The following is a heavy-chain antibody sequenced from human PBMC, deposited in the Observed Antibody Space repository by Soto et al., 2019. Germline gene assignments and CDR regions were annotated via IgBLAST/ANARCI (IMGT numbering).Heavy chain of an antibody. CDR2: ISYHGINK. CDR3: AKGYTFGLDAFAI. V-gene: IGHV3-30*18. CDR1: GFTFSDYA. Sequence: QVQLVESGGGVVQPGRSLRLSCAASGFTFSDYAMHWVRQAPGKGLEWVAVISYHGINKYYVDSVKGRFTISRDNSQHTRYQHMNTLRTEAAAVYYCAKGYTFGLDAFAIWGQGKIVTLSS. D-gene: IGHD5-18*01. J-gene: IGHJ3*02.